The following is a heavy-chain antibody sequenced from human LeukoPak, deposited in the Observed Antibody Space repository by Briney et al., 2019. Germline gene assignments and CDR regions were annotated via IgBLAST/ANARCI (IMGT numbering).Heavy chain of an antibody. Sequence: ASVKVSFKASGYTFTGYYMHWVRQAPGQGLEWMGRINPNSGGTNYAQKFRGRVTMTRDTSISTVYMELSRLRSDDTAVYYCARALGYCSGGSCENWFDPWGQGTLVTVSS. CDR3: ARALGYCSGGSCENWFDP. D-gene: IGHD2-15*01. J-gene: IGHJ5*02. V-gene: IGHV1-2*06. CDR1: GYTFTGYY. CDR2: INPNSGGT.